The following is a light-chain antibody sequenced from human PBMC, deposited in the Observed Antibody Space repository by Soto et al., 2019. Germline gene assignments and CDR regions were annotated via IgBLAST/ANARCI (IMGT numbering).Light chain of an antibody. CDR3: MQTLQTPLT. J-gene: IGKJ3*01. Sequence: DVVMTQSPLSLPVTLGQPASISCRSSESLAYSDGNTYLDWYLQKPGQSPQLLIYFRSNRASGVPDRFSGSGSGTDFTLRISRVEAEDVGVYYCMQTLQTPLTFGPGTKVDIK. V-gene: IGKV2-28*01. CDR1: ESLAYSDGNTY. CDR2: FRS.